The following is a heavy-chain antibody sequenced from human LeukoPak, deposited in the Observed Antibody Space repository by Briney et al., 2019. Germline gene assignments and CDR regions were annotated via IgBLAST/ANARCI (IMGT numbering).Heavy chain of an antibody. V-gene: IGHV3-21*01. J-gene: IGHJ5*02. D-gene: IGHD3-16*01. CDR2: ISSSSNYI. CDR3: ASDPGGRFDP. Sequence: PGGSLRLSCEASGFTFTSYAMTWVRQAPGKGLEWVSSISSSSNYIYYADSVKGRFTISRDNAKNSLFLQMNGLRADDTAVYYCASDPGGRFDPWGQGTLVTVSS. CDR1: GFTFTSYA.